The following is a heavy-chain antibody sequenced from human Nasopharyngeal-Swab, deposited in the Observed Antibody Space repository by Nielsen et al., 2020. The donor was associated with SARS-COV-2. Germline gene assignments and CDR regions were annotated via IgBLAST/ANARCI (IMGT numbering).Heavy chain of an antibody. Sequence: VRQMPGKGLEWMGRIDPSDSYTNYSPSSQGHVTISADKSISTAYLQCSSLKASDTAMYYCARSDTAMGVGHWGQGTLVTVSS. V-gene: IGHV5-10-1*01. D-gene: IGHD5-18*01. CDR3: ARSDTAMGVGH. J-gene: IGHJ5*02. CDR2: IDPSDSYT.